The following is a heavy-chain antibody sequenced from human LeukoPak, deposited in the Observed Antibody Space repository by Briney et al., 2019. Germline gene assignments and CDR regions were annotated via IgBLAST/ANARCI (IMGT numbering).Heavy chain of an antibody. J-gene: IGHJ4*02. D-gene: IGHD3-3*01. Sequence: SETLSLTCTVSGGSISSYYWNWIRQPPGKGLEWIGYIYYSGSTNYNPSLKSRVTISVDTSKNQFSLKLSSVTAADTVGTCCARDSSPYYGFWSGYSTWGQGALVTVSS. V-gene: IGHV4-59*01. CDR3: ARDSSPYYGFWSGYST. CDR1: GGSISSYY. CDR2: IYYSGST.